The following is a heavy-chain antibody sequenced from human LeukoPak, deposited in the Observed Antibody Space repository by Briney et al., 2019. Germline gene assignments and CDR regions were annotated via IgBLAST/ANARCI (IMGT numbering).Heavy chain of an antibody. J-gene: IGHJ4*02. V-gene: IGHV1-69*04. CDR1: GGTFSSYA. D-gene: IGHD2-2*01. Sequence: SVKVSCKASGGTFSSYAISGVRQAPGQGLEWMGRIIPILGIANYAQKFQGRVTITADKSTSTAYMELSSLRSEDTAVYYCARGGPEYQLPDWGQGTLVTVSS. CDR2: IIPILGIA. CDR3: ARGGPEYQLPD.